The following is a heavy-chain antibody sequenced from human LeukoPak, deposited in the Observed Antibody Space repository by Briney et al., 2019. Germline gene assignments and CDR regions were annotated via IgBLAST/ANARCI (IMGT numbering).Heavy chain of an antibody. J-gene: IGHJ4*02. V-gene: IGHV4-34*01. CDR1: GGSFGGYY. CDR3: ARGRSNSYFLGDS. Sequence: KPSETLSLTCGVSGGSFGGYYWSWIRQSPGKGLEWIGEKTERGSTNYNPSLESRVTVSVDASKKQFSLNLRSVPAADTAVYYCARGRSNSYFLGDSWGQGTLVTVSS. D-gene: IGHD5-18*01. CDR2: KTERGST.